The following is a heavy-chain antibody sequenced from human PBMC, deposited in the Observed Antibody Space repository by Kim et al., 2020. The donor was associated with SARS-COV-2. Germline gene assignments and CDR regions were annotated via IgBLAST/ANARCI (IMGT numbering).Heavy chain of an antibody. CDR3: ARVAAAAYYWYFDL. CDR1: GGSISSSSYY. J-gene: IGHJ2*01. V-gene: IGHV4-39*01. Sequence: SETLSLTCTVSGGSISSSSYYWGWIRQPPGKGLEWIGSIYYSGSTYYNPSLKSRVTISVDTSKNQFSLKLSSVTAADTAVYYCARVAAAAYYWYFDLWGRGTLVTVSS. CDR2: IYYSGST. D-gene: IGHD6-13*01.